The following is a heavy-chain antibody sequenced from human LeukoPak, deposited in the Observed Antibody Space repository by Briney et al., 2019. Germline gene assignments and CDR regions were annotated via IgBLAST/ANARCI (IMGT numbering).Heavy chain of an antibody. Sequence: SETLSLTCTVSGGSMTSSTYYWGWIRQPPGKGLEWIGSIYYSGSTSYNPSLKSRVTISVVTSKNQFSLKLNSVTAADTAVYYCARVVYGDSSKDFDYWGQGTLVTVSS. CDR1: GGSMTSSTYY. D-gene: IGHD4-17*01. CDR3: ARVVYGDSSKDFDY. J-gene: IGHJ4*02. V-gene: IGHV4-39*02. CDR2: IYYSGST.